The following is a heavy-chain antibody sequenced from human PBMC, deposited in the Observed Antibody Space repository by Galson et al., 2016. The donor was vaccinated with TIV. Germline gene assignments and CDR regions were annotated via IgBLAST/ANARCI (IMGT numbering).Heavy chain of an antibody. CDR3: VIRKAMVRWGFDF. Sequence: SETLSLTCSVSGDSINSGRYYWGWVRQSPGKGLEWLGSIFYTGSTHDNPSVESRLTISVDTPKSQFSLRLRSVTASATAVYYCVIRKAMVRWGFDFWGQGILVTVSS. V-gene: IGHV4-39*01. CDR1: GDSINSGRYY. D-gene: IGHD3-10*01. J-gene: IGHJ4*02. CDR2: IFYTGST.